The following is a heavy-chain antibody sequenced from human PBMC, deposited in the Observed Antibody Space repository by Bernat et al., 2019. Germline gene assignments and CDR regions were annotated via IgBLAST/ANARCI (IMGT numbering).Heavy chain of an antibody. D-gene: IGHD2-15*01. Sequence: QVQLQQWGAGLLKPSETLSLTCAVYGESFSGYYWNWIRQPPGKGLEWIGEIDHSGSANYNPSLKSRLTMSVDTSKNQFSLKLSSVTAADTAVYYCARGGRASWFDPWGQGTLVTVSS. CDR1: GESFSGYY. J-gene: IGHJ5*02. CDR3: ARGGRASWFDP. CDR2: IDHSGSA. V-gene: IGHV4-34*02.